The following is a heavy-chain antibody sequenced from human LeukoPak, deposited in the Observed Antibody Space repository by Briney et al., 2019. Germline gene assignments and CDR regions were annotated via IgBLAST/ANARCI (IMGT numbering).Heavy chain of an antibody. CDR3: ARSDSSGYYEDY. D-gene: IGHD3-22*01. V-gene: IGHV4-34*01. CDR1: GGSFSGYY. CDR2: INHSGST. Sequence: SETLSLTCAVYGGSFSGYYWSWIRQPPGKGLEWIGEINHSGSTYYNPSPKSRVTISVDTSKNQFSLKLSSVTAADTAVYYCARSDSSGYYEDYWGQGTLVTVSS. J-gene: IGHJ4*02.